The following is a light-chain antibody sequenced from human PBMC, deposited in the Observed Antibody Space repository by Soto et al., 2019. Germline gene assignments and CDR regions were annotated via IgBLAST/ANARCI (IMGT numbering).Light chain of an antibody. V-gene: IGLV2-14*01. Sequence: QSALTQPASASGSPGQSITISCTGTSSDVGGYNYVSWYQQHPVKAPKLMIYDVTNRPSGVSDRFSGSKSGNTASLTISGLKAEDEADYYCSSYPCSSTPYVSGPGTKVTVL. CDR1: SSDVGGYNY. J-gene: IGLJ1*01. CDR2: DVT. CDR3: SSYPCSSTPYV.